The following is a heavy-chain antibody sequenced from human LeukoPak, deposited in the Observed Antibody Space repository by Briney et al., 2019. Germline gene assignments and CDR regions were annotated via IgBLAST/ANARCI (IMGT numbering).Heavy chain of an antibody. J-gene: IGHJ6*03. V-gene: IGHV1-69*13. CDR3: ARVGYYYYYMDV. CDR1: GGTFSSYA. CDR2: IIPIFGTA. Sequence: ASVXVSCKASGGTFSSYAISWVRQAPGQGLEWMGGIIPIFGTANYAQKFQGRVTITADESTRTAYMELRRLRSEDTAVYYCARVGYYYYYMDVWGKGTTVTVSS.